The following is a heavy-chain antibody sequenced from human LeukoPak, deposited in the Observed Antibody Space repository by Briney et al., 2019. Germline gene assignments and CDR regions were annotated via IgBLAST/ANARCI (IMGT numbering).Heavy chain of an antibody. CDR2: IKEDVSQE. D-gene: IGHD3-10*01. Sequence: GGSLRLSCAASGFTFSSYWMSWVRQAPGKGLEWVANIKEDVSQEYYVDSVRGRFTISRDNARNSVYLQMNSLRAEDTAVYYCAKGGAPFAESAYWGQGTLVTVSS. CDR1: GFTFSSYW. V-gene: IGHV3-7*01. J-gene: IGHJ4*02. CDR3: AKGGAPFAESAY.